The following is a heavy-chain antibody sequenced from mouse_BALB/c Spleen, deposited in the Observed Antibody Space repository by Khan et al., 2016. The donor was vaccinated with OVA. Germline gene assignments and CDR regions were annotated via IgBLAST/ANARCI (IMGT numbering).Heavy chain of an antibody. CDR3: ARSGYGSFAY. V-gene: IGHV1S29*02. CDR2: IFPNDADT. J-gene: IGHJ3*01. CDR1: GYTFTDYI. D-gene: IGHD1-2*01. Sequence: VQLQQSGPELVKPGASVKISCKASGYTFTDYIMDWVKQSHGKSLEWIGYIFPNDADTGYNQKFKTKATLTVDISSSTAYMELRSLTSEDSAVYYCARSGYGSFAYWGQGTLVTVSA.